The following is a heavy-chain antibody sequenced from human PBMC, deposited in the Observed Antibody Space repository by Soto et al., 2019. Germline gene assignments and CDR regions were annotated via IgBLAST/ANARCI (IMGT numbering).Heavy chain of an antibody. D-gene: IGHD3-3*01. CDR1: GGSISSYY. J-gene: IGHJ4*02. CDR2: IYYSGST. CDR3: ARGWPVYYDFWSRHPTIDY. Sequence: SETLSLTCTVSGGSISSYYWSWIRQPPGKGLEWIGYIYYSGSTNYNPSLKSRVTISVDTSKNQFSLKLSSVTAADTAVYYCARGWPVYYDFWSRHPTIDYWGPGLRVTLSS. V-gene: IGHV4-59*01.